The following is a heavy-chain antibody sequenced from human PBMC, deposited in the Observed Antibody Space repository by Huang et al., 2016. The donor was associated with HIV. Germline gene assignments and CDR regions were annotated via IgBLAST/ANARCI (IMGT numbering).Heavy chain of an antibody. J-gene: IGHJ4*02. V-gene: IGHV5-51*01. CDR1: GYSFSSYW. CDR2: IFPGDSDP. D-gene: IGHD6-6*01. Sequence: VQLVQSGAEVKKPGESLKISCKGSGYSFSSYWIAWVRQMPGKGLEWMGIIFPGDSDPTDSPSFEGRVTTSADKSIGTAYLQWSSLKASDTAMYYCARRFSSSSGYFDYWGQGSLVTVSS. CDR3: ARRFSSSSGYFDY.